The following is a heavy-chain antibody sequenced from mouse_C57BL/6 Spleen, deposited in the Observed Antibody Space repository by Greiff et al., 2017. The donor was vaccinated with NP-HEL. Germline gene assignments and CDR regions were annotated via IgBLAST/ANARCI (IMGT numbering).Heavy chain of an antibody. Sequence: QVQLQQSGAELVKPGASVKISCKASGYAFSSYWMNWVKQRPGKGLEWIGQIYPGDGDTNYNGKFKGKATLTADKSSSTAYMQLSSLTSEDSAVYFCARSIHDGYYAWFAYWGQGTLVTVSA. D-gene: IGHD2-3*01. CDR2: IYPGDGDT. J-gene: IGHJ3*01. V-gene: IGHV1-80*01. CDR1: GYAFSSYW. CDR3: ARSIHDGYYAWFAY.